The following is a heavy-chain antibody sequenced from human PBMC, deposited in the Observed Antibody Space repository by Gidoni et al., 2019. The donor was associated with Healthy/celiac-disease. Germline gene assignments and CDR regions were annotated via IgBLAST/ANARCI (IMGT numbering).Heavy chain of an antibody. J-gene: IGHJ5*02. CDR2: IYYSGRT. D-gene: IGHD2-15*01. V-gene: IGHV4-39*01. CDR3: AKRPRYCSGGSCYDWFDP. Sequence: QLQLQESGPGLVKPSETLSLTCTVSGGSISSSSYYWGWIRQPPGKGLEWIGSIYYSGRTYYNPSLKSRVTISVDTSKNQFSLKLSSVTAADTAVYYCAKRPRYCSGGSCYDWFDPWGQGTLVTVSS. CDR1: GGSISSSSYY.